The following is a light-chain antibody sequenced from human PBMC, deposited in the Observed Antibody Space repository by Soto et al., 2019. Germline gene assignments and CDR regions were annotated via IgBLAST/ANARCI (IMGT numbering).Light chain of an antibody. Sequence: EIVMTQSPATLSVSPGERATLSCRASQSVSSNLAWYQQKPGQAPRLLIYGASTRATGIPARFSGSGSGTEFTLPISRLQSEDFAVYYCQQYNNWWTFGQGTKVEIK. J-gene: IGKJ1*01. CDR1: QSVSSN. CDR2: GAS. V-gene: IGKV3-15*01. CDR3: QQYNNWWT.